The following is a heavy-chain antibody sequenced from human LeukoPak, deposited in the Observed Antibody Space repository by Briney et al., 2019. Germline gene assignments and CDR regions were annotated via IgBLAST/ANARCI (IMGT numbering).Heavy chain of an antibody. CDR2: IFSNDEK. V-gene: IGHV2-26*01. CDR3: ARSLLDVDTAMDQFDY. Sequence: ESGPTLVKPTETLTLTCTVSGFSLSNVRMGVSWIRQPPGKALEWLAHIFSNDEKSYNTSLKSRLTISKDTSKSQVVLTMTSMDPVDTATYYCARSLLDVDTAMDQFDYWGQGTLVTVSS. J-gene: IGHJ4*02. D-gene: IGHD5-18*01. CDR1: GFSLSNVRMG.